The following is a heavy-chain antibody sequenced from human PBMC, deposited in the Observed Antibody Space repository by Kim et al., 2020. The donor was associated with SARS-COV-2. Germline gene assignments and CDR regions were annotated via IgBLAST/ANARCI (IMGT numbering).Heavy chain of an antibody. D-gene: IGHD2-8*02. V-gene: IGHV4-34*01. CDR1: GGSFSGIY. J-gene: IGHJ6*03. CDR2: INHIRST. Sequence: SETLSLTCAVYGGSFSGIYWSWIRQAPGKGPEWIGEINHIRSTNYNPSLKSRVTISVDTSKNQFSLKLTSVTAADAAVYYCARNSLVPVRRNYSYYYLDV. CDR3: ARNSLVPVRRNYSYYYLDV.